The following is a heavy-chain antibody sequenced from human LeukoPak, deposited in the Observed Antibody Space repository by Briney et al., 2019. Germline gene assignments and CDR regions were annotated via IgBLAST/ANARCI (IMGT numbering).Heavy chain of an antibody. CDR1: GGTFSSYA. CDR3: AREEGGYIGKDAFDI. D-gene: IGHD5-12*01. Sequence: SVKVSCKASGGTFSSYAISWVRQAPGQGHEWMGGIIPIFGTANYAQKFQGRVTITEDEYTRTAYMELSSLRSEDTAVYYCAREEGGYIGKDAFDIWGQGTMVTVSS. V-gene: IGHV1-69*13. J-gene: IGHJ3*02. CDR2: IIPIFGTA.